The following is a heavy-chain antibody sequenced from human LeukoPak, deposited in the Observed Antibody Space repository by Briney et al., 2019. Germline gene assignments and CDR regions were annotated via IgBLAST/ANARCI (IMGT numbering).Heavy chain of an antibody. Sequence: SETLSLTCTVSGGSISSYYWSWIRQPAGKGLEWIGRIYSSGSTNYKSSLKSRIRMSVDTSKNQFSLKLNSVTAADTAVYYCARSSYYDILTSPLYYFDYWGQGTLVTVSS. CDR3: ARSSYYDILTSPLYYFDY. J-gene: IGHJ4*02. CDR1: GGSISSYY. CDR2: IYSSGST. V-gene: IGHV4-4*07. D-gene: IGHD3-9*01.